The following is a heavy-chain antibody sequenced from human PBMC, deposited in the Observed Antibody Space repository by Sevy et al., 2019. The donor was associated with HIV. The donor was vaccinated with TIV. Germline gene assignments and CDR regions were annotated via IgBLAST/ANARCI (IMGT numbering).Heavy chain of an antibody. CDR1: GFTFSSYS. D-gene: IGHD3-22*01. CDR3: ASNLLYYYDSSGQRAGKIDY. CDR2: ISSSSSYI. V-gene: IGHV3-21*01. Sequence: GGSLRLSCAASGFTFSSYSMNWVRQAPGKGLEWVSSISSSSSYIYYADSVKGRFTISRDNAKNSLYLQMNSLIAEDTAVYYCASNLLYYYDSSGQRAGKIDYWGQGTLVTVSS. J-gene: IGHJ4*02.